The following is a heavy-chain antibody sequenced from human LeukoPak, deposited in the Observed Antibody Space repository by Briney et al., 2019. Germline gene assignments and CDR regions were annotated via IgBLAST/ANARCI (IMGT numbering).Heavy chain of an antibody. Sequence: GGSLRLSCAASGLTFSSYAMSWVRQAPGKGLKWVSAISGSGGSTYYADSVKGRFTISRDNSKNTLYLQMNSLRAEDTAVYYCAKAMVRGVSSAWGQGTLVTVSS. CDR2: ISGSGGST. CDR1: GLTFSSYA. J-gene: IGHJ4*02. CDR3: AKAMVRGVSSA. V-gene: IGHV3-23*01. D-gene: IGHD3-10*01.